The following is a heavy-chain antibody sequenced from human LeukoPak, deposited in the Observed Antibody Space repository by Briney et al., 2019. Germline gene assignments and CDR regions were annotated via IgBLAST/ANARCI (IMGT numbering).Heavy chain of an antibody. Sequence: GASVKVSCKASGYTFTSYYMHWVRQAPGQGLEGMGIITTSGGSTSYAQKFQGRVTMTRDMSTSTVYMELRSLRSGDTAVYYCARDFYSSGWSYFDYWGQGTLVTVSS. CDR3: ARDFYSSGWSYFDY. CDR1: GYTFTSYY. V-gene: IGHV1-46*01. CDR2: ITTSGGST. D-gene: IGHD6-19*01. J-gene: IGHJ4*02.